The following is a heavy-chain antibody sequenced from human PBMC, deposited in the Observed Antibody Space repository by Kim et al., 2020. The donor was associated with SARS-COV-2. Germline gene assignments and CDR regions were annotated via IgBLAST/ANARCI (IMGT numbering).Heavy chain of an antibody. J-gene: IGHJ6*01. D-gene: IGHD2-2*01. CDR2: IKQDGSEK. CDR1: GFTFSSYW. V-gene: IGHV3-7*03. Sequence: GGSLRLSCAASGFTFSSYWMSWVRQAPGNGLECVANIKQDGSEKYYVYSLKGRFTISRDNAKNSLYLQINILRAEDTSVYYCARDFSHQLLFLFYYYG. CDR3: ARDFSHQLLFLFYYYG.